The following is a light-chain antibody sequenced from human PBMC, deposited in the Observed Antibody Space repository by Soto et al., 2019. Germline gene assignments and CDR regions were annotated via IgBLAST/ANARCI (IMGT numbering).Light chain of an antibody. V-gene: IGKV3-20*01. J-gene: IGKJ2*01. CDR1: QSVSSSY. CDR2: GAS. Sequence: EIVLTQSPGTLSLSPGERATLSCRASQSVSSSYLAWYQQKPGQAPRLLIYGASSRATGIPDRFSGSGSGTDFTLTISRLEPEDVAVYYCQRFGNSPYTFGQGTRLEIK. CDR3: QRFGNSPYT.